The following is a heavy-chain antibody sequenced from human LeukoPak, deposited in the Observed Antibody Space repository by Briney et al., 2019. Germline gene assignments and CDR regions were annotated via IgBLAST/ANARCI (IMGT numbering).Heavy chain of an antibody. CDR1: GFTFSSTA. V-gene: IGHV3-23*01. J-gene: IGHJ4*02. Sequence: GGSLRLSCAASGFTFSSTAMSWVRQAPGKGLEWVSAISGSGVSTYYADSVKGRFTISRDNSKNTLYLQMNSTRAEDTAVYYCARCAQVGSTSCSFDYWGQGTLVTVSS. CDR3: ARCAQVGSTSCSFDY. D-gene: IGHD2-2*01. CDR2: ISGSGVST.